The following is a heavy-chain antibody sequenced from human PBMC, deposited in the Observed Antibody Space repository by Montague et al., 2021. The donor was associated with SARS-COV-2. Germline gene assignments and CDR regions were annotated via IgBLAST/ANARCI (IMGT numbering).Heavy chain of an antibody. CDR2: IKSDGSRI. CDR3: ARGVLSESSVGEDY. Sequence: YLRLSCAASGFTISSHWMYWVRQAPGKGLMWVSRIKSDGSRIYYADSVKGRFTISRDNAKNMLYLQMNNLKAEDTAVYYCARGVLSESSVGEDYWGQGTLVTVSS. CDR1: GFTISSHW. J-gene: IGHJ4*02. D-gene: IGHD3-22*01. V-gene: IGHV3-74*01.